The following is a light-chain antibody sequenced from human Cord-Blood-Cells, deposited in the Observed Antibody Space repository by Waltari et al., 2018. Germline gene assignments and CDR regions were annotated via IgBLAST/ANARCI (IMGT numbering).Light chain of an antibody. CDR1: QSISSW. V-gene: IGKV1-5*03. CDR3: QQYNSYSS. J-gene: IGKJ2*03. Sequence: DIQMIKFPSTLSASVVDRVTITCRASQSISSWLAWYQQKPGNAPKLLIYKASSLESGVASRFSGSGSVTEFTHTISSLQPDDFATYYCQQYNSYSSFGQGTKLDIK. CDR2: KAS.